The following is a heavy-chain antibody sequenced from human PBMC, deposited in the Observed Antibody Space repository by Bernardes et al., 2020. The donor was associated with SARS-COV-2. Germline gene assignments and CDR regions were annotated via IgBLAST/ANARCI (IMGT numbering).Heavy chain of an antibody. V-gene: IGHV1-2*02. Sequence: ASVKVSCKASGYSFNGYYIHWERQAPGHGLEWMGWVNPNTGDTNYARKFQDRVTMTRDTSLSAAYLDLGSLRSDDTAVYYCARSFWNFDGFDYWGQGTLVTVSS. D-gene: IGHD3-3*01. CDR3: ARSFWNFDGFDY. CDR2: VNPNTGDT. J-gene: IGHJ4*02. CDR1: GYSFNGYY.